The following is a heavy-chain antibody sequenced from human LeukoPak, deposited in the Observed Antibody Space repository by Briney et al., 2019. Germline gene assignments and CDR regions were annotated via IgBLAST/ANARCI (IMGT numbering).Heavy chain of an antibody. J-gene: IGHJ4*02. D-gene: IGHD6-13*01. V-gene: IGHV3-21*01. Sequence: GGSLRLSCAASGFTFSSYSMNWVRQAPGNWLEWVSSISSSSSYIYYADSVKGRFTISRDNAKNSLYLQMNSLRAEDTAVYYCAREGVYSSSWSAYFDYWGQGTLVTVSS. CDR3: AREGVYSSSWSAYFDY. CDR1: GFTFSSYS. CDR2: ISSSSSYI.